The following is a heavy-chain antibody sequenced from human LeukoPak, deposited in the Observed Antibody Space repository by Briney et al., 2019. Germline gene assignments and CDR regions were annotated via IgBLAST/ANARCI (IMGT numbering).Heavy chain of an antibody. V-gene: IGHV3-7*01. CDR3: AREGYDFWSGYSFYFDY. D-gene: IGHD3-3*01. CDR1: GFTFSTYW. CDR2: IKQDGSEK. J-gene: IGHJ4*02. Sequence: PGGSLRLSCAASGFTFSTYWMSWVRQAPGKGLEWVANIKQDGSEKYYVDSVKGRFTISRDNAKNSLYLQMNSLRAEDTAVYYCAREGYDFWSGYSFYFDYWGQGTLVSVSS.